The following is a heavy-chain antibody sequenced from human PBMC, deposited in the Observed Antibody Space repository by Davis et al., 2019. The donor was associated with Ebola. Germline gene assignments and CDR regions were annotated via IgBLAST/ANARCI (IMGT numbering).Heavy chain of an antibody. D-gene: IGHD3-22*01. CDR1: GFTFSSYA. V-gene: IGHV3-23*01. J-gene: IGHJ4*02. CDR3: AKDGGLIVVVNYYFDY. CDR2: ISGSGGST. Sequence: GESLKIPCAPSGFTFSSYAMSWVRQAPVTGLEWVSAISGSGGSTYYADSVKGRFTISRDNSKHTLYLQMNSLRAEDTAVYYCAKDGGLIVVVNYYFDYWGQGTLVTVSS.